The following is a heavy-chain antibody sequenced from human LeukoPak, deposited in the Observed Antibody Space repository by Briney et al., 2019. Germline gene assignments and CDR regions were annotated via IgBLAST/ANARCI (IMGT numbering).Heavy chain of an antibody. CDR1: RFTFSSYA. Sequence: GGSLRLSCAASRFTFSSYAMSWVRQAPGKGLEWVSTISTSHGSTYYADSVKGRFTISRDNSNDTLYLQMNSLRAEDTAVYYCAKDQKRGYSYGYLFYYYYMDVWGKGTTVTISS. D-gene: IGHD5-18*01. J-gene: IGHJ6*03. V-gene: IGHV3-23*01. CDR3: AKDQKRGYSYGYLFYYYYMDV. CDR2: ISTSHGST.